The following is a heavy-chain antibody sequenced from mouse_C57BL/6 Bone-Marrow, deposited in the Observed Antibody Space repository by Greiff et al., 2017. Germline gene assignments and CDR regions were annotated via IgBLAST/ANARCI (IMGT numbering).Heavy chain of an antibody. CDR2: IDPSDSYT. D-gene: IGHD4-1*01. Sequence: QVQLKQPGAELVRPGPSVKLSCKASGYTFTSYWMHWVKQRPGQGLEWIGVIDPSDSYTNYNQKFKGKATLTVDTSSSTAYMQLSSLTSEDSAVYYCASSLTGTNFDYWGQGTTLTVSS. V-gene: IGHV1-59*01. CDR1: GYTFTSYW. J-gene: IGHJ2*01. CDR3: ASSLTGTNFDY.